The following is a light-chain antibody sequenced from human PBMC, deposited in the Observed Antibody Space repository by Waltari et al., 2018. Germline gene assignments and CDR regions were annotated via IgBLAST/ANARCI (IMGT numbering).Light chain of an antibody. V-gene: IGKV3-11*01. CDR3: QQYGSSPRT. J-gene: IGKJ1*01. Sequence: EIVLTQSPATLSLSPGERATLSCRASQSVSSYLAWYQQKPGQAPRLLIYDASNRATGIPARFSGSGYGTDFTLTISSLEPEDFAVYYCQQYGSSPRTFGQGTKVEIK. CDR2: DAS. CDR1: QSVSSY.